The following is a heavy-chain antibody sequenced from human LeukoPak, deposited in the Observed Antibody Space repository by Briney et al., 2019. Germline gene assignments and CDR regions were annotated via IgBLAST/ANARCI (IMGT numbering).Heavy chain of an antibody. CDR2: INPKTGGT. CDR3: ARGGNTFIGPYYYMDV. D-gene: IGHD1-26*01. J-gene: IGHJ6*03. Sequence: GASVKVSCKASGYTFTGYHVHWVRQAPGQGLEWMGWINPKTGGTNYAQKLQGRVTMTRDTSISTVYLDLNSLRSDGTAVYYCARGGNTFIGPYYYMDVWGNGTTVSVSS. CDR1: GYTFTGYH. V-gene: IGHV1-2*02.